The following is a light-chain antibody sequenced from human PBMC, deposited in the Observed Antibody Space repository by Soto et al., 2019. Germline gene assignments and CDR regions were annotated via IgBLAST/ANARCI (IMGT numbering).Light chain of an antibody. CDR3: QQCATSPRT. J-gene: IGKJ1*01. V-gene: IGKV3-20*01. Sequence: EIVLTQSPGTLSLSPGERATLSCRASQSVSSSYLAWYQQKPGQAPRLLIYGASSRATGIPDRFSGSGSGTDFTLTISRLEPEDFAVYYCQQCATSPRTFGPGTKVEVK. CDR2: GAS. CDR1: QSVSSSY.